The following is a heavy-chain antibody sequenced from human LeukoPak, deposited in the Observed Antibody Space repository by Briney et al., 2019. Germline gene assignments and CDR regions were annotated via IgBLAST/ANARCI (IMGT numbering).Heavy chain of an antibody. V-gene: IGHV3-20*04. CDR2: INWNGGST. CDR1: GFTFDDYG. D-gene: IGHD6-13*01. CDR3: ARDLKRSIAGEQQLVHVKIWLDP. Sequence: PRGSLRLSCAASGFTFDDYGMSWVRQAPGKGLEWVSGINWNGGSTGYADSVKGRFTISRDNAKNSLYLQMNSLRAEDTALYYCARDLKRSIAGEQQLVHVKIWLDPWGQGTLVTVSS. J-gene: IGHJ5*02.